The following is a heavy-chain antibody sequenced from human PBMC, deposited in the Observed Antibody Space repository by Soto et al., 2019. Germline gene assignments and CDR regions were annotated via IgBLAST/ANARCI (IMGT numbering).Heavy chain of an antibody. J-gene: IGHJ5*02. CDR2: ISSSSSYI. CDR3: VARQSGWFDP. Sequence: PWGSLELSSAACGFTVSIYSVNWVRQAPGKGLEWVSSISSSSSYIYYADSVKGRFTISRDNAKNSLYLQMNSLRAEDTAVYYCVARQSGWFDPRSQGTLVTVSS. D-gene: IGHD6-19*01. V-gene: IGHV3-21*01. CDR1: GFTVSIYS.